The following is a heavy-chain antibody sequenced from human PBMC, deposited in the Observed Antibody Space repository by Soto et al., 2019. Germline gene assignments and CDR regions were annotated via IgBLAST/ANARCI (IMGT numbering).Heavy chain of an antibody. D-gene: IGHD2-2*01. Sequence: GGSLRLSCAASGFTFSSYAMSWVRQAPGKGLEWVSAISGSGGSTYYADSVKGRFTISRDNSKNTLYLQMNSLRAEDTAVYYCAKPRGKYCSSTSCYDWVRWFDPWGQGTLVTVSS. CDR3: AKPRGKYCSSTSCYDWVRWFDP. V-gene: IGHV3-23*01. CDR1: GFTFSSYA. J-gene: IGHJ5*02. CDR2: ISGSGGST.